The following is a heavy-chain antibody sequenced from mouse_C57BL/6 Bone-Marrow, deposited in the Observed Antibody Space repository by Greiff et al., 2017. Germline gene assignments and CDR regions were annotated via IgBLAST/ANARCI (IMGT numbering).Heavy chain of an antibody. CDR2: INPGSGGT. D-gene: IGHD3-2*02. J-gene: IGHJ2*01. CDR3: ARTAQATHYYDY. Sequence: QVQLKQSGAELVRPGTSVKVSCKASGYAFTNYLIEWVKQRPGQGLEWIGVINPGSGGTNYNEKFKGKATLTADKSSSTAYMQLSSLTSEDSAFYFCARTAQATHYYDYWGQGTTLTVSS. V-gene: IGHV1-54*01. CDR1: GYAFTNYL.